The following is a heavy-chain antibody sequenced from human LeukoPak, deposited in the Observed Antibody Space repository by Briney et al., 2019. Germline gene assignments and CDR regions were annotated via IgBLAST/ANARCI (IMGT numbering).Heavy chain of an antibody. CDR1: GGSFSGYY. Sequence: SETLSLTCAVYGGSFSGYYWSWIRQPPGKGLEWIGEINHSGSTNYNPSLKSRVTISVDTSKNQFSLKLSSVTAADTAVYYCARGALLWSYYYYMDVWGKGTTVTVSS. CDR2: INHSGST. CDR3: ARGALLWSYYYYMDV. J-gene: IGHJ6*03. V-gene: IGHV4-34*01. D-gene: IGHD3-10*01.